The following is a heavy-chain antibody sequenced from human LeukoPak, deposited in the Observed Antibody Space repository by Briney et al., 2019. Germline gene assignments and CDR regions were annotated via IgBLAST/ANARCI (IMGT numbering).Heavy chain of an antibody. CDR2: INHSGST. CDR1: GGSFSGYY. D-gene: IGHD6-13*01. J-gene: IGHJ4*02. V-gene: IGHV4-34*01. Sequence: PSETLSLTCAVYGGSFSGYYWSWIRQPPGKGLEWIGEINHSGSTNYNPSLKSRVTISVDTSKNQFSLKLSSVTAADTAVYYCARGKQTAAAGTPAGRYYFDYWGQGTLVTVSS. CDR3: ARGKQTAAAGTPAGRYYFDY.